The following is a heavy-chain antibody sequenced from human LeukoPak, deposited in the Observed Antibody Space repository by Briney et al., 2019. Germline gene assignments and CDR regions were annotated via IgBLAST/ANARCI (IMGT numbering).Heavy chain of an antibody. CDR2: INHSGST. CDR3: ARCYEVVVAAKIIGWFDP. D-gene: IGHD2-15*01. V-gene: IGHV4-34*01. Sequence: PSETLSLTCAVSGGSFSGYYWSWIRQPPGKGLEWIGEINHSGSTNYNPSLKSRVTISVDTSKNQFSLKLSSVTAADTAVYYWARCYEVVVAAKIIGWFDPWGQGTLVTVSS. CDR1: GGSFSGYY. J-gene: IGHJ5*02.